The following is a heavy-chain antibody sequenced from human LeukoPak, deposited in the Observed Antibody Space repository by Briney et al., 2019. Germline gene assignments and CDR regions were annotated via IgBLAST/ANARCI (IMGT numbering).Heavy chain of an antibody. CDR2: INPSGGST. CDR1: GYTFTSYY. V-gene: IGHV1-46*01. D-gene: IGHD2-2*01. J-gene: IGHJ6*02. Sequence: ASVKVSCKASGYTFTSYYMHWVRQAPGQGLEWMGIINPSGGSTSYAQKFQGRVTMTRDTSTSTVYMELSSLRSEDMAVYYCARTLPAAGRSYYYGMDVWGQGTTVTVSS. CDR3: ARTLPAAGRSYYYGMDV.